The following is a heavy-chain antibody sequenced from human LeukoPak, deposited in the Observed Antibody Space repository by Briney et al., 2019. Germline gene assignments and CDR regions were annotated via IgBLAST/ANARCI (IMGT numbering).Heavy chain of an antibody. CDR1: GFTVSSDW. V-gene: IGHV3-74*01. CDR2: INSDGSST. CDR3: ARARNSGWPYFDY. J-gene: IGHJ4*02. Sequence: GGSLRLSCAASGFTVSSDWMHWVRQAPGKGLVWVSRINSDGSSTSYADSVKGRFTISRDNARNSLYLQLNSLRVDDTAVYYCARARNSGWPYFDYWGQGTLVTVSS. D-gene: IGHD6-19*01.